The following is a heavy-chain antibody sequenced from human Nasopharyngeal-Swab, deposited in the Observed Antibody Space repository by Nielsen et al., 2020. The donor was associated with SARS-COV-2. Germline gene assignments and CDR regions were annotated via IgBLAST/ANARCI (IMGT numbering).Heavy chain of an antibody. CDR3: AKAALIGSYFYYYYMDV. J-gene: IGHJ6*03. CDR2: ISYDGSDK. V-gene: IGHV3-30*18. D-gene: IGHD1-26*01. Sequence: PGKGLEWVAVISYDGSDKYYADSVRGRFTISRDNSKNTLYLQMNSLRAEDMAVYYCAKAALIGSYFYYYYMDVWGKGTTVTVSS.